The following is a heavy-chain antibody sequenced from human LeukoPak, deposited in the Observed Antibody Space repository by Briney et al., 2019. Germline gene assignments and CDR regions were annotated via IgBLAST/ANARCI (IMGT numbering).Heavy chain of an antibody. CDR3: AGIYGDSDYYYYYMDV. J-gene: IGHJ6*03. D-gene: IGHD4-17*01. CDR1: GGSISSYY. V-gene: IGHV4-59*01. CDR2: IYYSGST. Sequence: PSETLSLTCTVSGGSISSYYWSWIRQPPGKGLEWIGYIYYSGSTNYNPSLKSRVTISVDTSKNQFSLKLSSVTAADTAVYYCAGIYGDSDYYYYYMDVWGKGTTVTISS.